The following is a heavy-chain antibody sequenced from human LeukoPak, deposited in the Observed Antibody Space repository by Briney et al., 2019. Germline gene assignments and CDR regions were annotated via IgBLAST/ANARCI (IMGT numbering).Heavy chain of an antibody. CDR3: ARDRVSGFGPDY. CDR1: GGSISSSSYY. Sequence: SETLSLTCTVSGGSISSSSYYWGWIRQPLGKGLEWIGSIYYSGSTYYNPSLKSRVTISVDTSKNQFSLKLSSVTAADTAVYYCARDRVSGFGPDYWGQGTLVTVSS. V-gene: IGHV4-39*07. D-gene: IGHD3-10*01. J-gene: IGHJ4*02. CDR2: IYYSGST.